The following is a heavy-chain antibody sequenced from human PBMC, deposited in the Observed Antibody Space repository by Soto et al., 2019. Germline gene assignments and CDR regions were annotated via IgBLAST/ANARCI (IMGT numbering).Heavy chain of an antibody. D-gene: IGHD3-22*01. Sequence: GESLKISCKGSGYSFTSYWIGWVHQMPGKGLEWMGIIYPGDSDTRYSPSFQGQVTISADKSISTAYLQWSSLKASDTAMYYCARHVLPHYYDSSGYFPFDYWGQGTLVTVSS. CDR1: GYSFTSYW. CDR2: IYPGDSDT. V-gene: IGHV5-51*07. J-gene: IGHJ4*02. CDR3: ARHVLPHYYDSSGYFPFDY.